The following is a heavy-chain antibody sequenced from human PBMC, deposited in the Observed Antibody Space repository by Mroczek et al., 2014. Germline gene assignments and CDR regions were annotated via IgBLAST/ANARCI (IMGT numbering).Heavy chain of an antibody. D-gene: IGHD2-2*02. V-gene: IGHV3-23*04. CDR2: ISGSGGST. CDR3: AKAYCSSTSCYMENWFDP. J-gene: IGHJ5*02. CDR1: GFTFSSYA. Sequence: VQLVQSGGGLVQPGGSLRLSCAASGFTFSSYAMSWVRQAPGKGLEWVSAISGSGGSTYYADSVKGRFTISRDNSKNTLYLQMNSLRAEDTAVYYXAKAYCSSTSCYMENWFDPWGQGTLVTVSS.